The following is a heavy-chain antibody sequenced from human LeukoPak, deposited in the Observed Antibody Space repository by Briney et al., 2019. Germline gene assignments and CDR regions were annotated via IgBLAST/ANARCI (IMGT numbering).Heavy chain of an antibody. CDR2: ISGSGRTM. Sequence: GRSLRLSCAASGFTFSSYEMNWVRQAPGKGLEWVSYISGSGRTMSYADSVKGRFTHSSGTAKNSLYLQMNSLRVEDTPVYHCARGGLYGYDVFDYWGQGTLVTVSS. CDR1: GFTFSSYE. V-gene: IGHV3-48*03. CDR3: ARGGLYGYDVFDY. D-gene: IGHD5-12*01. J-gene: IGHJ4*02.